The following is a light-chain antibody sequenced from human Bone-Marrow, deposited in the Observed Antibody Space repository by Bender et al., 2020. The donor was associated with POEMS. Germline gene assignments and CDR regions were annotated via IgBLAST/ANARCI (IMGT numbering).Light chain of an antibody. V-gene: IGLV3-27*01. J-gene: IGLJ3*02. CDR1: VLSKKY. CDR2: KDT. CDR3: YSAADDMRV. Sequence: SYELTQPSSVSVSPGQTARITCSGDVLSKKYGRWFQQKPGQAPVLLIYKDTERPSGIPERFSGSTSGTTVTLTINGAQVEDEADYYCYSAADDMRVFGGGTKVTVL.